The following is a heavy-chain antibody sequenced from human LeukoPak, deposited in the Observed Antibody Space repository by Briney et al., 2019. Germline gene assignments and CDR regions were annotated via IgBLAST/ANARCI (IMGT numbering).Heavy chain of an antibody. J-gene: IGHJ3*02. D-gene: IGHD2-15*01. CDR3: ATDCSGGSCYSGVDAFDI. Sequence: ASVKVSCVASGYTLTSYDINCVPQATGQGLEWMGWMNPNSGNTGYAQKFQGRVTMTRNTSISTAYMELSSVRSEDTAVYYCATDCSGGSCYSGVDAFDIWGQGTMVTVSS. CDR2: MNPNSGNT. V-gene: IGHV1-8*01. CDR1: GYTLTSYD.